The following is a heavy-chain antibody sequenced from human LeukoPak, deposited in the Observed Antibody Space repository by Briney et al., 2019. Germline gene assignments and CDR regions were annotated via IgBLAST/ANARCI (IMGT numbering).Heavy chain of an antibody. CDR3: AESPMTRVTTGGFDF. CDR1: GFTFYSYA. V-gene: IGHV3-23*01. Sequence: PGGSLRLSCAASGFTFYSYAMSWIRQAPGKGLEWVSSISSSGGSTYYVDSVKGRFTISRDNSKNTLYLQMNSLRAEDTAVYYCAESPMTRVTTGGFDFWGQGTLVTVSS. CDR2: ISSSGGST. D-gene: IGHD4-17*01. J-gene: IGHJ4*02.